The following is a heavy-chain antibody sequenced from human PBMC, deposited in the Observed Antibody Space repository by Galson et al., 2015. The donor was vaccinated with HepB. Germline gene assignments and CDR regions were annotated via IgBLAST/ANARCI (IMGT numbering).Heavy chain of an antibody. CDR3: AREGCSGGSCYAYYFDY. V-gene: IGHV3-11*06. Sequence: SLRLSCADSGFTFSDYYMSWIRQAPGKGLEWVSYISSSSSYTNYADSVKGRFTISRDNAKNSLYLQMNSLRAEDTAVYYCAREGCSGGSCYAYYFDYWGQGTLVTVSS. CDR1: GFTFSDYY. CDR2: ISSSSSYT. J-gene: IGHJ4*02. D-gene: IGHD2-15*01.